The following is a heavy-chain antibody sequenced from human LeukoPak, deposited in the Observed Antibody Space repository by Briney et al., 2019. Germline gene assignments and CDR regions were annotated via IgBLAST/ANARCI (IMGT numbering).Heavy chain of an antibody. D-gene: IGHD6-13*01. CDR1: GYTFTSYG. J-gene: IGHJ4*02. V-gene: IGHV1-18*01. Sequence: ASVTVSCKASGYTFTSYGISWVRQAPGQGLEWMGWISGYNGKTNYAQKLQGRVTMTTDTSTSTAYMELRSLRSDDTAVYYCAREPAATRFDYWGQGTLVTVSS. CDR3: AREPAATRFDY. CDR2: ISGYNGKT.